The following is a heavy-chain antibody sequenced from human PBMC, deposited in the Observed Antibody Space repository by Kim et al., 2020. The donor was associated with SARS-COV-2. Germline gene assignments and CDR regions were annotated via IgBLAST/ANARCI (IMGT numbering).Heavy chain of an antibody. D-gene: IGHD2-15*01. V-gene: IGHV1-3*01. CDR1: GYTFTSYA. J-gene: IGHJ4*02. CDR3: ARARPSVVVAARGFDY. CDR2: INAGNGNT. Sequence: ASVKVSCKASGYTFTSYAMHWVRQAPGQRLEWMGWINAGNGNTKYSQKFQGRVTITRDTSASTAYMELSSLRSEDTAVYYCARARPSVVVAARGFDYWGQGTLVTASS.